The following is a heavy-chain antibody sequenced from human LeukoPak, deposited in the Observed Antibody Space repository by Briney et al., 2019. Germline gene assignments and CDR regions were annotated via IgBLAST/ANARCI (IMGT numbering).Heavy chain of an antibody. J-gene: IGHJ4*02. D-gene: IGHD5-12*01. CDR1: GFTFSSYS. CDR3: ARGVVATISPLDY. V-gene: IGHV3-21*01. Sequence: PGGSLSLSCAASGFTFSSYSMNWVRQAPGKGLEWVSSISSSSSYIYYADSVKGRFTISRDNAKNSLYLQMNSLRAEDTAVYYCARGVVATISPLDYWGQGTLVTVSS. CDR2: ISSSSSYI.